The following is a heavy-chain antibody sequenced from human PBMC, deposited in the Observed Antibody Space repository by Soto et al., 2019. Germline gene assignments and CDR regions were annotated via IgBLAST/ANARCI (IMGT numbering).Heavy chain of an antibody. J-gene: IGHJ4*01. V-gene: IGHV3-15*07. CDR2: IKSKTDGGTT. D-gene: IGHD3-22*01. Sequence: SLRLSYAASGFTVSNACIICVRQAPGKGLEMVGRIKSKTDGGTTDYAEPGHGSFAISRDDSNNMVYLQMNRLKIEDPAVYYCTVYSYSTIIIVRFDYWVHGTVDT. CDR1: GFTVSNAC. CDR3: TVYSYSTIIIVRFDY.